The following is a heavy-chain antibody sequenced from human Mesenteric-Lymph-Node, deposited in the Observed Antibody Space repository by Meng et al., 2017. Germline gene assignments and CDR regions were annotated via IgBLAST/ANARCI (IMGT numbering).Heavy chain of an antibody. V-gene: IGHV3-48*03. J-gene: IGHJ4*02. CDR1: GFTFRSYA. Sequence: GESLKISCAVSGFTFRSYALHWVRQAPGKGLEWVSYISSSGSTIYYADSVKGRFTISRDNAQSSLSLQMNSLRAEDTAVYYCARYRDSIDYWGQGTLVTVSS. CDR3: ARYRDSIDY. CDR2: ISSSGSTI. D-gene: IGHD1-14*01.